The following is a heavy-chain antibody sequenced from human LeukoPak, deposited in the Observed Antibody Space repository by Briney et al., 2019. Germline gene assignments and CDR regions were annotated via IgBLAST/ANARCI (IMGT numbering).Heavy chain of an antibody. V-gene: IGHV1-18*01. CDR2: ISAYNGNT. CDR3: ARGGYNWNCVVYYYGMDV. Sequence: GASVKVSCKASGYTFTSYGISWVRQAPGQGLEWMGWISAYNGNTNYAQKLQGRVTMTTDTSTSTAYMELRSLRSDDTAVYYCARGGYNWNCVVYYYGMDVWGQGTTVTVSS. J-gene: IGHJ6*02. CDR1: GYTFTSYG. D-gene: IGHD1-7*01.